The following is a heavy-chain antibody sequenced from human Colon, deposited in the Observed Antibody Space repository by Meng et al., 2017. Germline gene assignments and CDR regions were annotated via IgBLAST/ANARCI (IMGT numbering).Heavy chain of an antibody. J-gene: IGHJ4*02. Sequence: GGSLRLSCAASGFTFSDYWMDWVRQAPGKGMVWVSHINRDGSRTVYADSVQGRFSISRDHAKNTLCLLLNGLGVEDTAVYCCALERREKMFDFWGQGTLVTVSS. V-gene: IGHV3-74*01. CDR1: GFTFSDYW. D-gene: IGHD1-1*01. CDR3: ALERREKMFDF. CDR2: INRDGSRT.